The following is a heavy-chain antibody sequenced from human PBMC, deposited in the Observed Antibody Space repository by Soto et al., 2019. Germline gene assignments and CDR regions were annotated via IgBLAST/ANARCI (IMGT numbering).Heavy chain of an antibody. Sequence: ASVKVSCKASGYTFTSYDINWVRQATGQGLEWMGWMNPNSGNTGYAQKFQGRVTMTRNTSISTAYMELSSLRSEDTAVYYCAKKEHIVLMVYATFEGYFQHWGQGTLVTVSS. J-gene: IGHJ1*01. CDR1: GYTFTSYD. D-gene: IGHD2-8*01. CDR3: AKKEHIVLMVYATFEGYFQH. CDR2: MNPNSGNT. V-gene: IGHV1-8*01.